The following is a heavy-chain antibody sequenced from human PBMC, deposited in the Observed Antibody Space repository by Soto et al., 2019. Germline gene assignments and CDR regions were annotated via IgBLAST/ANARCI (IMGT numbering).Heavy chain of an antibody. CDR1: GFTFSTYV. CDR3: VKRGYNWGAFDV. J-gene: IGHJ3*01. V-gene: IGHV3-23*01. CDR2: ITGNSDEI. Sequence: EMQLLESGGGLVQPGGSLRLSCAASGFTFSTYVMSGIRQAPGKGLEWVSSITGNSDEIFYAYSVRGRFTISRDNSNSRVYMQMNSLRAEDTALYYCVKRGYNWGAFDVWGQGTVVTVSS. D-gene: IGHD3-16*01.